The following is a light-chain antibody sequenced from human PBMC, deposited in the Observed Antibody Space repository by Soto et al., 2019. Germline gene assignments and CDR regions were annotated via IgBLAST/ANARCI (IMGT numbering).Light chain of an antibody. CDR3: QQYNNWLWT. J-gene: IGKJ1*01. V-gene: IGKV3-15*01. CDR1: QTISSN. CDR2: GAS. Sequence: DIVMTQSPATLSVSLGERATLSCRASQTISSNLAWYQQKPGQAPRVLIYGASTRATGIPSRCSGSGSGTEFTLTISSLQSEDFAVYYCQQYNNWLWTFGQGTKVEIK.